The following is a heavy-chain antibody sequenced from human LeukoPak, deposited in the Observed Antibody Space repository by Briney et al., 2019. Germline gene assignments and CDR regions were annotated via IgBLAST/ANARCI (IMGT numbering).Heavy chain of an antibody. CDR1: GFTFSSYA. V-gene: IGHV3-23*01. D-gene: IGHD4-17*01. Sequence: SGGSLRLSCAASGFTFSSYAMSWVRQAPGKGLEWVSTISGSGGSTYYADSVKGRFTISRDNSKNTLYLQMNSLRAEDTAVYYCAPRGTTVTTLAYWGQGTLVTVSS. CDR2: ISGSGGST. J-gene: IGHJ4*02. CDR3: APRGTTVTTLAY.